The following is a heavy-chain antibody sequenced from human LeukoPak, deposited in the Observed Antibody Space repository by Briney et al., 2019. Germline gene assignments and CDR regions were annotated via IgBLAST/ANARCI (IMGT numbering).Heavy chain of an antibody. CDR2: IWYDGSNK. Sequence: GGSLRLSCAASGFTFSSYGMHWVRQAPGKGLEWVALIWYDGSNKYYADSVKGRFTISRDNSKNRLYLQMNSLRAEDSAVYYCASTYPSSWWGFDYYYYYMDVWGKGTTVTVSS. D-gene: IGHD6-13*01. J-gene: IGHJ6*03. CDR3: ASTYPSSWWGFDYYYYYMDV. V-gene: IGHV3-33*01. CDR1: GFTFSSYG.